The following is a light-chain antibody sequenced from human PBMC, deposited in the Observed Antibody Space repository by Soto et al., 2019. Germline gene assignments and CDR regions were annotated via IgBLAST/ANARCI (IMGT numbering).Light chain of an antibody. CDR1: QTVRNNY. CDR3: QQFSSYPLT. J-gene: IGKJ4*01. V-gene: IGKV3-20*01. Sequence: ESVFTPSPGPLSGTPGERGTLSCKASQTVRNNYLAWYQQKPGQAPRLLIYDESSRATGIPARFSGGGSGTDFTLTISSLEPEDFAVYYCQQFSSYPLTFGGGTKVDIK. CDR2: DES.